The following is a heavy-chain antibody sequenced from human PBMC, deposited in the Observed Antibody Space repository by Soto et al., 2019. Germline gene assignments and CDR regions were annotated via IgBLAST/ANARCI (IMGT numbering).Heavy chain of an antibody. CDR3: ANEDGAGFKS. V-gene: IGHV1-69*04. CDR1: GGDLRNSG. J-gene: IGHJ5*02. D-gene: IGHD1-26*01. Sequence: QVHLVQSGAEMKKPGSSVKVSCKVSGGDLRNSGLSWVRQAPGQGLEWMGGVFPLLAMVDYSQKFQGRATIHADESTNTAYMYLGSLRSEATAVFYRANEDGAGFKSWGQGPLVIVSS. CDR2: VFPLLAMV.